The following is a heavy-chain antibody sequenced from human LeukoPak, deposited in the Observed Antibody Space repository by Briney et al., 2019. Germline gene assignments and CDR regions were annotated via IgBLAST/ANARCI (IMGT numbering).Heavy chain of an antibody. CDR2: IYYSGST. CDR3: ARHYYDSSGRKPYNFDY. V-gene: IGHV4-39*01. CDR1: GGSISSSSYY. J-gene: IGHJ4*02. Sequence: PSETLSLTCTVSGGSISSSSYYWGWIRQPPGKGLEWIGSIYYSGSTYYNPSLKSRVTISVDTSKNQFSLKLSSVTAADTAVYYCARHYYDSSGRKPYNFDYWGQGTLVTVSS. D-gene: IGHD3-22*01.